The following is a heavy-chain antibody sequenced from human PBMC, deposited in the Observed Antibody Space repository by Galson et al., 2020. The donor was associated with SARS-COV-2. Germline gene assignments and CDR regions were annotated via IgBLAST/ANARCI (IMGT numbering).Heavy chain of an antibody. CDR1: GFTFSSYG. Sequence: GGSLRLSCAASGFTFSSYGMHWVRQAPGKGLEWVAVIWYDGSNKYYADSVKGRFTISRDNSKNTLYLQMNSLRAEDTAVYYCARDISGLLWFGELLIGGLNYWGQGTLVTVSS. J-gene: IGHJ4*02. D-gene: IGHD3-10*01. CDR2: IWYDGSNK. V-gene: IGHV3-33*01. CDR3: ARDISGLLWFGELLIGGLNY.